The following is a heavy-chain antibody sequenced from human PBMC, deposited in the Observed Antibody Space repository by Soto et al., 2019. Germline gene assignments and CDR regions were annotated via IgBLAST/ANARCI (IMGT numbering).Heavy chain of an antibody. D-gene: IGHD3-10*01. V-gene: IGHV3-30*18. J-gene: IGHJ4*02. CDR1: GFTFSSYG. CDR3: ANDIFTMVRGPRGGLFDY. CDR2: ISYDGSNK. Sequence: PGGSLRLSCAASGFTFSSYGMHWVRQAPGKGLEWVAVISYDGSNKYYADSVKGRFTISRDNSKNTLYLQMNSLRAEDTAVYYCANDIFTMVRGPRGGLFDYWGQGTLVTVSS.